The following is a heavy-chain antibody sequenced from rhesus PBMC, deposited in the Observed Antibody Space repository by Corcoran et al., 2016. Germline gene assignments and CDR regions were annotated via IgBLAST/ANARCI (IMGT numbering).Heavy chain of an antibody. CDR3: LRDAVSLDV. Sequence: QVQLQESGPGLVKPSETLSLTCAVPGISITTNYWTWIRQSPGKGLEWIGYISGTSRITSYNPSLKSRVTISKDTSENQFSLRLNSATAADTAVYYCLRDAVSLDVWGRGLLVTVSS. V-gene: IGHV4-147*01. D-gene: IGHD5-24*01. CDR1: GISITTNY. CDR2: ISGTSRIT. J-gene: IGHJ5-2*02.